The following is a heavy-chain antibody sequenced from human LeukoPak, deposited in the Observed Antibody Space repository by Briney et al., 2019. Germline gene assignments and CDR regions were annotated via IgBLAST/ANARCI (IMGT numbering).Heavy chain of an antibody. J-gene: IGHJ4*02. CDR1: GFTFSSYW. V-gene: IGHV3-7*01. D-gene: IGHD2-2*01. CDR3: ARELYCSSTSCTYFDY. Sequence: GGSLRLSCAASGFTFSSYWMSWVRQAPGKGLEWVANIKQDGSEKYYVDSVKGRFTISRDNAKNSLYLQMNSLRAEDTAVYYCARELYCSSTSCTYFDYWGQGTLVTVSS. CDR2: IKQDGSEK.